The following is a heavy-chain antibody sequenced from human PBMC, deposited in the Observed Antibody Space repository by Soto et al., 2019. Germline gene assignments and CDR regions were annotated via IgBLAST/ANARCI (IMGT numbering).Heavy chain of an antibody. D-gene: IGHD3-22*01. V-gene: IGHV1-46*01. CDR2: INPSGGST. CDR1: GDTFTSYY. Sequence: ASVKVSCEASGDTFTSYYMHWVRQAPEQGLEWMGIINPSGGSTSYAQKFQGRVTMTRDTSTSTVYMELSSLRSEDTAVYYCARDLPYYYDSSGYSPTLDYWGQGTLVTVSS. J-gene: IGHJ4*02. CDR3: ARDLPYYYDSSGYSPTLDY.